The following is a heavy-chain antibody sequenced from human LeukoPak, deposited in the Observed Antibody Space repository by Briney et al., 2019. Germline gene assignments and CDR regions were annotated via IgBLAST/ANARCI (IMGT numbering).Heavy chain of an antibody. D-gene: IGHD4-17*01. CDR2: IYSGGST. CDR1: GFTFSSNY. CDR3: ARLTVTYAYY. V-gene: IGHV3-53*01. Sequence: GGSLXXSCAASGFTFSSNYMSWVRQAPGKGLEGVSVIYSGGSTYYSDSVRGRFTISRENSKNTLYLQMNSLRAEDTAVYYCARLTVTYAYYWGQGTLVTVSS. J-gene: IGHJ4*02.